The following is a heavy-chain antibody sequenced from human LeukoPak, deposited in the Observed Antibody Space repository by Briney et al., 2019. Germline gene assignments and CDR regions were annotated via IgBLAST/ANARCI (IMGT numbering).Heavy chain of an antibody. D-gene: IGHD3-10*01. V-gene: IGHV4-59*01. CDR3: ARVGDYYGSGSYSVYYYGMDV. CDR2: IYYSGST. CDR1: GGSISSYY. Sequence: SETLSLTCTVSGGSISSYYWSWIRQPPGKGLEWIGYIYYSGSTNYNPSLKSRVTISVDTSKNQFSLKLSSVTAADTAVYYCARVGDYYGSGSYSVYYYGMDVWGQGTTVTVSS. J-gene: IGHJ6*02.